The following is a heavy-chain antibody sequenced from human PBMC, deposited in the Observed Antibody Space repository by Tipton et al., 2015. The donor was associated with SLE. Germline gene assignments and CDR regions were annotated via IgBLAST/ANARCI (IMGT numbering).Heavy chain of an antibody. Sequence: TLSLTCTVSGGSISSYYWSWIRQPPGKGLEWIGYIYYSGSTNYNPSPKSRVTISVDTSKNQFSLKLGSVTAADTAVYYCARVGPKGVDYWGQGTLVTVSS. CDR1: GGSISSYY. CDR2: IYYSGST. V-gene: IGHV4-59*08. D-gene: IGHD3-10*01. J-gene: IGHJ4*02. CDR3: ARVGPKGVDY.